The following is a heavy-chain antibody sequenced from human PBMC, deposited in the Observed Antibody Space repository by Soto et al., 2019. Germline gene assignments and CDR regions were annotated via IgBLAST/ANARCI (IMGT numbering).Heavy chain of an antibody. CDR1: CYTFTVCY. Sequence: VSWKGSCYTFTVCYRHWVRQAPGQGLEWMGWIIPNSGGTNYAQKFQGRVTMTADKSTSTAYMELSSLRSEDTAVYYCARVDAGVYYFDYWGQGTLVT. CDR2: IIPNSGGT. J-gene: IGHJ4*02. D-gene: IGHD7-27*01. CDR3: ARVDAGVYYFDY. V-gene: IGHV1-2*02.